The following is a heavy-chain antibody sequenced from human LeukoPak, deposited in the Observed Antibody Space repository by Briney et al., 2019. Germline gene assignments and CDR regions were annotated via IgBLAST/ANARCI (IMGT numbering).Heavy chain of an antibody. Sequence: ASVKVSCKASGYTFTSYAIHWVRQAPGQRLEWMGWISAGNGDTKYSQNFQGRVTFISNTSATTAFMELSSLRSEDAAVYYCARDSGSGNNDYWGQGTLVTVSS. CDR3: ARDSGSGNNDY. V-gene: IGHV1-3*01. CDR1: GYTFTSYA. J-gene: IGHJ4*02. CDR2: ISAGNGDT. D-gene: IGHD1-26*01.